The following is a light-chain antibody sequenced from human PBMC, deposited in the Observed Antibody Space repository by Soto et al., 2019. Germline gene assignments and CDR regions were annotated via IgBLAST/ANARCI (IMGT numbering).Light chain of an antibody. J-gene: IGLJ1*01. CDR2: FNI. Sequence: QSVLSQPPSASGTPGQRVNISCSGSSSNIGSNTVSWYQQFPGTAPKLLIYFNIQRPSGVPDRFSGSKSGTSASLAISGLQSEDEADYYCAAWDDSLNGYVFGTGTKVTVL. CDR1: SSNIGSNT. V-gene: IGLV1-44*01. CDR3: AAWDDSLNGYV.